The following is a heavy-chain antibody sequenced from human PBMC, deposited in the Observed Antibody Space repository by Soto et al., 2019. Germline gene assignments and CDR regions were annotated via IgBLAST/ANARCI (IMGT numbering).Heavy chain of an antibody. D-gene: IGHD2-2*01. V-gene: IGHV4-59*01. CDR1: GGSISSYY. Sequence: SETLSLTCTVSGGSISSYYWSWIRQPPGKGLEWIGYIYYSGSTNYNPSLKSRVTISVDTSKNQFSLKLSSVTAADTAVYYCARDHYCSSTSCFPAFDYWGQGTLVTVSS. J-gene: IGHJ4*02. CDR3: ARDHYCSSTSCFPAFDY. CDR2: IYYSGST.